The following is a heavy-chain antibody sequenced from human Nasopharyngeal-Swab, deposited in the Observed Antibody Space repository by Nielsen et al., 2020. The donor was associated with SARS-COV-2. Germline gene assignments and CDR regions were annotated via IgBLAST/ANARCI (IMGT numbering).Heavy chain of an antibody. CDR2: IYYSGST. V-gene: IGHV4-39*01. J-gene: IGHJ5*02. CDR1: GGSISSSSYY. Sequence: SETLSLTCTVSGGSISSSSYYWGWIRQPPGKGLEWIGSIYYSGSTYYNPSLKSRVTISVDTSKNQFSLKLSSVTAAGTAVYYCARGRQGQQLVGGHWFDPWGQGTLVTVSS. CDR3: ARGRQGQQLVGGHWFDP. D-gene: IGHD6-13*01.